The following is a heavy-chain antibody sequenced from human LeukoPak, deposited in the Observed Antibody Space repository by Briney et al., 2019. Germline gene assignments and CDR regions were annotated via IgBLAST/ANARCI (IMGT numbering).Heavy chain of an antibody. Sequence: GGSLRLSCAASGFTFSSYSMNWVRQAPGKGLEWVSSISSSSSYIYYADSVKGRFTISRDNAKNTLYLQMNSLRAKDTAVYYCARDKRGSGWFGDIYYYYGMDVWGQGTTVTVSS. CDR2: ISSSSSYI. CDR1: GFTFSSYS. D-gene: IGHD6-19*01. CDR3: ARDKRGSGWFGDIYYYYGMDV. V-gene: IGHV3-21*01. J-gene: IGHJ6*02.